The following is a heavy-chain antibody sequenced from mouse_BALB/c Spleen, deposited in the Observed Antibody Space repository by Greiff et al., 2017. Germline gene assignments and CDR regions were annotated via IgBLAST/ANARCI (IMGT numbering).Heavy chain of an antibody. Sequence: EVHLVESGGGLVQPGGSLKLSCAASGFTFSSYGMSWVRQTPDKRLELVATINSNGGSTYYPDSVKGRFTISRDNAKNTLYLQMSSLKSEDTAMYYCARELGFDYWGQGTTLTVSS. V-gene: IGHV5-6-3*01. J-gene: IGHJ2*01. D-gene: IGHD4-1*01. CDR3: ARELGFDY. CDR2: INSNGGST. CDR1: GFTFSSYG.